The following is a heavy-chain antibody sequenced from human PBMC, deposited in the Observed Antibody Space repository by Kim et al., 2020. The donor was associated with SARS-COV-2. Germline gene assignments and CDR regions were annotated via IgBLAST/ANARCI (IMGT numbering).Heavy chain of an antibody. CDR3: ARSPVLLWFGESYIDY. Sequence: SQTLSLTCAISGDSVSSNSAAWNWIRQSPSRGLEWLGRTYYRSKWYNDYAVSVKSRITINPDTSKNQFSLRLNSVTPEDTAVYYCARSPVLLWFGESYIDYWGQGTLVTVSS. J-gene: IGHJ4*02. D-gene: IGHD3-10*01. CDR2: TYYRSKWYN. CDR1: GDSVSSNSAA. V-gene: IGHV6-1*01.